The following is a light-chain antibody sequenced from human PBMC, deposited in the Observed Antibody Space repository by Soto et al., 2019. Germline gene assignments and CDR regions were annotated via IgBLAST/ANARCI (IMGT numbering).Light chain of an antibody. Sequence: VLTQSPGTLSLSPGESATLSCRASQTVSITYLTWYQQKPGQAPRLLIFGASKRATGIPDRFSGSGSGTDFTLTISRLEPEDSAVYYCQQRHMWPITFGQGTRLEIK. CDR3: QQRHMWPIT. V-gene: IGKV3D-20*02. CDR2: GAS. J-gene: IGKJ5*01. CDR1: QTVSITY.